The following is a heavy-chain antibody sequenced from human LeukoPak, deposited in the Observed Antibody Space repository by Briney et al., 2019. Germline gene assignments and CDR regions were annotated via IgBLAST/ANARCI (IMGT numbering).Heavy chain of an antibody. Sequence: ASVTVSCTASGYTFTRYYMHWVRQAPGQGLEWMGFINPSGSSAAYAQKFQGRLTMTRDMFTSTDYMELTSLTSDDTAVYYCARDNSVGETAWWFDPWGQGTLVTVSS. V-gene: IGHV1-46*01. CDR3: ARDNSVGETAWWFDP. D-gene: IGHD1-26*01. CDR2: INPSGSSA. CDR1: GYTFTRYY. J-gene: IGHJ5*02.